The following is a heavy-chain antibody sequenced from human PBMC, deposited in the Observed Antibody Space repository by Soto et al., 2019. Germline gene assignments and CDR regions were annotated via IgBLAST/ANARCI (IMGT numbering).Heavy chain of an antibody. CDR3: ARDYGGYCSSTSCPYFDY. CDR2: IYYSGST. V-gene: IGHV4-61*01. Sequence: SETLSLTCTVSGGSVSSGSYYWSWIRQPPGKGLEWIGYIYYSGSTNYNPSLKSRVTISVDTSKNQFSLKLSSVTAADTAVYYCARDYGGYCSSTSCPYFDYWGQGTLVTVSS. J-gene: IGHJ4*02. CDR1: GGSVSSGSYY. D-gene: IGHD2-2*01.